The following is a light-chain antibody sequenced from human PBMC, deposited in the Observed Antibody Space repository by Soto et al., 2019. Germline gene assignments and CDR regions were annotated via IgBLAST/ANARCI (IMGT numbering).Light chain of an antibody. Sequence: QSVLTQPASVSGSPGQSITISCTGTSSDVGGYNSVSWYRQDPGKAPKLMIYDVTNRPSGVSNRFSGSKSGNTASLTISGLQAEDEADYYCSSYTTSSTLLFGTGTKVTVL. CDR1: SSDVGGYNS. V-gene: IGLV2-14*01. CDR3: SSYTTSSTLL. CDR2: DVT. J-gene: IGLJ1*01.